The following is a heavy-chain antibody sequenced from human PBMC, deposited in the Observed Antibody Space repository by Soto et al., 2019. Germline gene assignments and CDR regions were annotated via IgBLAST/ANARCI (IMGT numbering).Heavy chain of an antibody. CDR3: ARGRSCPTADP. V-gene: IGHV1-69*01. D-gene: IGHD3-16*02. CDR2: LIPIFGAA. CDR1: GGTFTNYV. J-gene: IGHJ5*02. Sequence: QVQLVQSGAEVRKPGSSVKVSCKISGGTFTNYVISWLRQAPGQGLEWMGGLIPIFGAANLAQKFQGRVTITADESTSTVNMELSSLTSEDTAVYYCARGRSCPTADPGGQGTLVTASS.